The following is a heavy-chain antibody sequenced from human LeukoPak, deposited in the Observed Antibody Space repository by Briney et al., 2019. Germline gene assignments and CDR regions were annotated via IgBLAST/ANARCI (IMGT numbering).Heavy chain of an antibody. CDR2: IYHSGST. Sequence: SETLSLTCTVSGGSISSYYWSWIRQPPGKGLEWIGSIYHSGSTYYNPSLKSRVTISVDTSKNQFSLKLSSVTAADTAVYYCARVRKLVVPAAIDYWGQGTLVTVSS. CDR1: GGSISSYY. D-gene: IGHD2-2*02. V-gene: IGHV4-59*08. J-gene: IGHJ4*02. CDR3: ARVRKLVVPAAIDY.